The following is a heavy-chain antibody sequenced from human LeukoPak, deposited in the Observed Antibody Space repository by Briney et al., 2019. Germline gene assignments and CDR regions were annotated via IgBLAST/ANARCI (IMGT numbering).Heavy chain of an antibody. V-gene: IGHV4-4*02. CDR3: ASTPSRYYDSSGYYFDY. Sequence: TSETLSLTCAVSGGSISSSNWWSWVRQPPGKGLEWIGEIYHSGSTNYNPSLKSRVTISVDKSKNQFSLKLSSVTAADTAVYYCASTPSRYYDSSGYYFDYWGQGTLVTVSS. D-gene: IGHD3-22*01. J-gene: IGHJ4*02. CDR2: IYHSGST. CDR1: GGSISSSNW.